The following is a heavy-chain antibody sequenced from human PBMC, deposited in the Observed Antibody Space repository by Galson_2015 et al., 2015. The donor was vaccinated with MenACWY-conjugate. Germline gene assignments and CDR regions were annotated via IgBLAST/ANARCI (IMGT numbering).Heavy chain of an antibody. Sequence: SLRLSCAASGFTFSSYWMHWVRHAPGKGLVWVSRINSDGSSTSYADSVKGRFTISRDNAKNTLYLQMNSLRAEDTAVYYCAARLLHSGGMDVWGQGTTVPVSS. CDR2: INSDGSST. V-gene: IGHV3-74*01. CDR3: AARLLHSGGMDV. J-gene: IGHJ6*02. CDR1: GFTFSSYW. D-gene: IGHD3-10*01.